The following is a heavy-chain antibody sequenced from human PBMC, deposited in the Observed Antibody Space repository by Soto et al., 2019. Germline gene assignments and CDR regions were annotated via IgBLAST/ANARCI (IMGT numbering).Heavy chain of an antibody. CDR3: ARVYCSTTTCHVQAFDS. D-gene: IGHD2-2*01. CDR2: ISSAGDSS. CDR1: GFTFSSYE. Sequence: EVQLVESGGGLAQPGGSVRLSCAASGFTFSSYEMNWVRQAPGKTLEWVSYISSAGDSSYYADSVKSRFTISRDKAKNSLYLQMNSLRVEDTAVYYCARVYCSTTTCHVQAFDSWGQGTLVTVSS. J-gene: IGHJ4*02. V-gene: IGHV3-48*03.